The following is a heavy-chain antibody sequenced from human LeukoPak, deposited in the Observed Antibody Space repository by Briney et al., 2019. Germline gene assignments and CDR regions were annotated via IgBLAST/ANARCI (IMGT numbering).Heavy chain of an antibody. CDR3: ARDGSRGDGYNLSYYYYCGMDV. CDR2: ISYDGSNK. Sequence: GGSLRLSCAASGFTFSSYAMHWVRQAPGKGLEWVAVISYDGSNKYYADSVKGRFTISRDNSKNTLYLQMNSLRAEDTAVYYCARDGSRGDGYNLSYYYYCGMDVWGQGTTVTVSS. J-gene: IGHJ6*02. CDR1: GFTFSSYA. D-gene: IGHD5-24*01. V-gene: IGHV3-30-3*01.